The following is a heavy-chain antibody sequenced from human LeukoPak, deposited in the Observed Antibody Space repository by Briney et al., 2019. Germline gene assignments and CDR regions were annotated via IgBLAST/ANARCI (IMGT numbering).Heavy chain of an antibody. CDR1: GFTFGDYA. Sequence: GRSLRLSCTASGFTFGDYAMSWFRQAPGKGLEWVGFIRSKAYGGTTEYAASVKGRFTISRDGSKSIAYLQMNSLKTEDTAVYYCTKYYYDSSGYYLPYDYWGQGTLVTVSS. J-gene: IGHJ4*02. CDR3: TKYYYDSSGYYLPYDY. CDR2: IRSKAYGGTT. V-gene: IGHV3-49*01. D-gene: IGHD3-22*01.